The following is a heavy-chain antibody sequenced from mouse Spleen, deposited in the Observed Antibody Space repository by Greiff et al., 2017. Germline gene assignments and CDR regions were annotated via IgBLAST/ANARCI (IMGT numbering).Heavy chain of an antibody. Sequence: VQLQESGPELVKPGASVKISCKASGYAFSSSWMNWVKQRPGKGLEWIGRIYPGDGDTNYNGKFKGKATLTADKSSSTAYMQLSSLTSEDSAVYFCARWSAMDYWGQGTSVTVSS. CDR1: GYAFSSSW. V-gene: IGHV1-82*01. CDR2: IYPGDGDT. CDR3: ARWSAMDY. J-gene: IGHJ4*01.